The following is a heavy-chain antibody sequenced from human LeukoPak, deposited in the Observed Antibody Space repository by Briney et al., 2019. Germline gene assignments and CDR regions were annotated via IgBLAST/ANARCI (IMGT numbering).Heavy chain of an antibody. CDR2: IYYSGST. V-gene: IGHV4-59*01. Sequence: PSETLSLTCTVSGGSISSYYWSWIRQPPGNGLEWIGYIYYSGSTNYNPSPKSRVTISVDTSKNQFSLKLSSVTAADTAVYYCARSSTADSSGYYPFDYWGQGTLVTVSS. CDR3: ARSSTADSSGYYPFDY. CDR1: GGSISSYY. D-gene: IGHD3-22*01. J-gene: IGHJ4*02.